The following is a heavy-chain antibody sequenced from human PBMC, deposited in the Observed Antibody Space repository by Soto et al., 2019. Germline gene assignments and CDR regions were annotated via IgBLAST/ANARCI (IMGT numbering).Heavy chain of an antibody. CDR3: AKSSGWFHPFDY. D-gene: IGHD6-19*01. J-gene: IGHJ4*02. Sequence: PGGSLRLSCAASGFTFSSYALSWVRQAPGKGLEWVSVISGSGGSTYYAEYVKGRFTISRDNSKNTLYLQMNSLRADDTAVYYCAKSSGWFHPFDYWGQGTLVTVSS. CDR2: ISGSGGST. CDR1: GFTFSSYA. V-gene: IGHV3-23*01.